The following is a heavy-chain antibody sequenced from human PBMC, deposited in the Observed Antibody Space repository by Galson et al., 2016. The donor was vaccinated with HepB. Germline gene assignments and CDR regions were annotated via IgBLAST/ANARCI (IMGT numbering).Heavy chain of an antibody. D-gene: IGHD6-19*01. V-gene: IGHV3-72*01. J-gene: IGHJ1*01. Sequence: SLRLSCAASGFTFSEHYMDWVRQAPEKGLEWVGRSRNKANSYTTEYAASVKGRFTISREDSKNSPYLQMNGLKTEDTAVYYCVGATASETGSSGWNLYFQHWGQGTLVTVSS. CDR2: SRNKANSYTT. CDR3: VGATASETGSSGWNLYFQH. CDR1: GFTFSEHY.